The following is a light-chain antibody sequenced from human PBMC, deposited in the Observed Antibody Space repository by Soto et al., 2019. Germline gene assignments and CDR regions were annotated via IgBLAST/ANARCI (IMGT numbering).Light chain of an antibody. V-gene: IGKV3-20*01. Sequence: EIVLTQCPGTLSFSPGERATLSCRASQSVSSSYLAWYQQKPGQAPRLLIYGASSRATGIPDRFSGSGSGTDFTLTISRLEPEDFAVYYCQQYGSSHTFGQGTKLEIK. J-gene: IGKJ2*01. CDR1: QSVSSSY. CDR3: QQYGSSHT. CDR2: GAS.